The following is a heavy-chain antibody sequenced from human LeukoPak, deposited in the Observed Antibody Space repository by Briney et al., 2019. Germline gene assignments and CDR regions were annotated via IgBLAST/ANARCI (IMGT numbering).Heavy chain of an antibody. Sequence: PGGCLRLSCAASGFIVSGYHMDWVRQAPGKGLECVGRTRDRARSYRTQYAPSVEDRFSISRDESKNSVFLQMNSLQPEDTTVYYCARDGAEGDDSAFDVWGQGTKVTVSS. CDR1: GFIVSGYH. D-gene: IGHD2-21*01. J-gene: IGHJ3*01. CDR2: TRDRARSYRT. V-gene: IGHV3-72*01. CDR3: ARDGAEGDDSAFDV.